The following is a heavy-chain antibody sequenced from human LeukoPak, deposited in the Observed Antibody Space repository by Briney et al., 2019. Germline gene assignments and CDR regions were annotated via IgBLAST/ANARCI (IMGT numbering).Heavy chain of an antibody. D-gene: IGHD5-12*01. CDR1: GDSVTRYY. CDR3: VSSFSGYDPFDS. Sequence: KPSETLSLTCSVSGDSVTRYYWSWIRQPPGKGLEWIAFIFYSGVTNYNPSLKSRVAISVDTNKNEFSLKLSSVTAADTALYYCVSSFSGYDPFDSWGQGTLVTVSS. CDR2: IFYSGVT. V-gene: IGHV4-59*02. J-gene: IGHJ4*02.